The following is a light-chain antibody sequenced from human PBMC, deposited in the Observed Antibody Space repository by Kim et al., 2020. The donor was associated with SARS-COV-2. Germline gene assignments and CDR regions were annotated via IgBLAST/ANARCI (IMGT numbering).Light chain of an antibody. CDR3: QQYNDHPT. V-gene: IGKV1-5*01. CDR2: EAS. Sequence: DIQMTQSPSTLSASVGDRVTITCRASQIISRSLAWYQQKPGKAPKVLIYEASNLESGVPIRFSGDGSGTVFTLTIINLQPEDFATYYCQQYNDHPTFGGGTKVEIK. J-gene: IGKJ4*01. CDR1: QIISRS.